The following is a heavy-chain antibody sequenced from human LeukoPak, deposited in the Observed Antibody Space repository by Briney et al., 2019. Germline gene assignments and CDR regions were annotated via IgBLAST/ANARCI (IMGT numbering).Heavy chain of an antibody. J-gene: IGHJ4*02. Sequence: ASVKVSCKASGYTFTDYYMHWVRQAPGQGLEWMGWINPDSGGTNYAQKFQGRVTMTRDTSISTAYMELSRLRSDDTAVYYCASSGGDGYNYFPHYFDYWGQGTLVTVSS. V-gene: IGHV1-2*02. CDR2: INPDSGGT. CDR3: ASSGGDGYNYFPHYFDY. CDR1: GYTFTDYY. D-gene: IGHD5-24*01.